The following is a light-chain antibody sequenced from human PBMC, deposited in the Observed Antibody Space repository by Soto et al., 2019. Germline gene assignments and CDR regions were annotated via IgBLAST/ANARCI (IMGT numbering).Light chain of an antibody. CDR3: QQLRMYPST. J-gene: IGKJ4*01. Sequence: DIQMTQSPSTLSASVGDRFTITCRASQSISAWLAWYQQKPGKVPKLLIYRASTLESGVPSRFSGSGSGTDGALTITSLQAEDCATYYCQQLRMYPSTFGGGTKVDIK. V-gene: IGKV1-5*03. CDR1: QSISAW. CDR2: RAS.